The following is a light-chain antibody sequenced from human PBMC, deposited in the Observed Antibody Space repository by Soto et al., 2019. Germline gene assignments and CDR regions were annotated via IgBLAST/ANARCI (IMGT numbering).Light chain of an antibody. CDR2: AAS. CDR3: LQDYNYPIT. V-gene: IGKV1-6*01. J-gene: IGKJ5*01. Sequence: AIHMTQSPSSLSASVGDRVTITCRASQGIRNDLGWYQQKPGKAPKLLIYAASSLQSGVPSRFSGSGSGTDFTLAISCLQPEDFATYYCLQDYNYPITFGQGTRLEIK. CDR1: QGIRND.